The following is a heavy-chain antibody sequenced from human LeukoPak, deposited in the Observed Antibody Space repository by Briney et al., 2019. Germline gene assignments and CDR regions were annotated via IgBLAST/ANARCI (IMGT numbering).Heavy chain of an antibody. Sequence: SETLSLTCAVYGGSFSGYYWSWIRQPPGKGLGWIGEINHSGSTNYNPSLKSRVTTSVDTSKNQFSLKLSSVTAADTAVYYCARAGRTTVTLPFDYWGQGTLVTVSS. CDR3: ARAGRTTVTLPFDY. J-gene: IGHJ4*02. D-gene: IGHD4-17*01. CDR2: INHSGST. V-gene: IGHV4-34*01. CDR1: GGSFSGYY.